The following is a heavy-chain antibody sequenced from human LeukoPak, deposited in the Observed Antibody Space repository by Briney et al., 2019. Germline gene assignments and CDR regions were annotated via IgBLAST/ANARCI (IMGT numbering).Heavy chain of an antibody. D-gene: IGHD3-3*01. CDR1: GFTFSSYA. CDR2: ISGSGGST. J-gene: IGHJ4*02. V-gene: IGHV3-23*01. Sequence: GGSLRLSCAVSGFTFSSYAMSWVRQAPGKGLEWVSAISGSGGSTYYADSVKGRFTISRDNSKNTLYLQMNSLRAEDTAVYYCAKASAYDFWSGYYAFDYWGQGTLVTVSS. CDR3: AKASAYDFWSGYYAFDY.